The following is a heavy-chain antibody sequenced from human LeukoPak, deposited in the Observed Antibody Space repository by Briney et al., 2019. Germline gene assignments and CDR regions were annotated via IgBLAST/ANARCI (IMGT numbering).Heavy chain of an antibody. CDR2: IYPSGST. CDR1: NDSITKSY. D-gene: IGHD2-2*01. J-gene: IGHJ6*03. CDR3: VRELKPPAGYYYFYLLDV. Sequence: PAETLSLACTISNDSITKSYWNWVRQPAGKGLEWIGRIYPSGSTNCNPSLKSRVTLSLDTSKNQFSLSLTSVTAADTAVYYCVRELKPPAGYYYFYLLDVWGRGTTVTVSS. V-gene: IGHV4-4*07.